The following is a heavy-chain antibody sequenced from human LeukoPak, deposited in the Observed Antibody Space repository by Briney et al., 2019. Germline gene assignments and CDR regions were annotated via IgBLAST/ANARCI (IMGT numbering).Heavy chain of an antibody. V-gene: IGHV3-30*04. Sequence: GRSLRLSCAASGFTFSSYAMHWVRQAPGKGLEWVAVISYDGSNKYYADSVKGRFTISRDNSKNTLYLQMNSLRAEDTAVYYCARDYSVAGRYYFDYWGQGTLVTVSS. CDR3: ARDYSVAGRYYFDY. J-gene: IGHJ4*02. CDR1: GFTFSSYA. D-gene: IGHD6-19*01. CDR2: ISYDGSNK.